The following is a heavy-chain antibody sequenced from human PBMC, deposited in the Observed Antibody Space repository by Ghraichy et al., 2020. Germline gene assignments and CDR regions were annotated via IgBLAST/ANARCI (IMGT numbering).Heavy chain of an antibody. CDR1: GGSFSGYY. J-gene: IGHJ3*02. D-gene: IGHD3-22*01. V-gene: IGHV4-34*01. CDR2: INHSGST. Sequence: SETLSLTCAVYGGSFSGYYWSWIRQPPGKGLEWIGEINHSGSTNYNPSLKSRVTISVDTSKNQFSLKLSSVTAADTAVYYCARVTRRGNYYDSSGPRAFDIWGQGTMVTVSS. CDR3: ARVTRRGNYYDSSGPRAFDI.